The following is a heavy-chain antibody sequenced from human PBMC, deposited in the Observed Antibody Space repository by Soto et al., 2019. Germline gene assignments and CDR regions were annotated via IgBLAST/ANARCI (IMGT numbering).Heavy chain of an antibody. V-gene: IGHV1-18*01. Sequence: GASVKVSCKASGGTFSSYAISWVRQAPGQGLEWMGGISANIGNTNYAQKLQGRVTMTTDASTSTAYMELRSLRSDDTAVYYCARRFNWFDPWGQGTLVTVSS. CDR2: ISANIGNT. J-gene: IGHJ5*02. CDR1: GGTFSSYA. CDR3: ARRFNWFDP.